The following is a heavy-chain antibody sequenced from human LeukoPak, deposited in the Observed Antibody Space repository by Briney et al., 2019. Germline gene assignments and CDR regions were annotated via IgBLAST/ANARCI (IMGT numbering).Heavy chain of an antibody. CDR1: GFMFGDYA. D-gene: IGHD4-23*01. V-gene: IGHV3-49*04. J-gene: IGHJ4*02. CDR2: VRVKGYGATT. Sequence: GGSLRLSCTASGFMFGDYAMSWVRQAPGKGLEWVGFVRVKGYGATTEYAVSVKGRFTISRDDSKSIAYLQMNSLKTDDTGVYYCTRGGYGGGSFDYWGQGTLVTVSS. CDR3: TRGGYGGGSFDY.